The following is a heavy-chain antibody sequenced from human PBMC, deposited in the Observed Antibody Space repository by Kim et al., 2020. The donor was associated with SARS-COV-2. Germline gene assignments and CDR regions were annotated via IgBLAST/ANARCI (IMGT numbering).Heavy chain of an antibody. CDR3: ATIPDNGWVDY. J-gene: IGHJ4*02. Sequence: TRYSPSFQGQVTISADKSISTAYLQWSSLKASDTAMYYCATIPDNGWVDYWGQGTLVTVSS. CDR2: T. V-gene: IGHV5-51*01. D-gene: IGHD2-2*01.